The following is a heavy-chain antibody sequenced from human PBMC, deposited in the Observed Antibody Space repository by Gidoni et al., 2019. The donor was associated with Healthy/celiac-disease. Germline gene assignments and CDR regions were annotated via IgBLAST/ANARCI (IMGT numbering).Heavy chain of an antibody. CDR3: ARSVNWNPHGDV. CDR1: GGTFSSYA. D-gene: IGHD1-1*01. V-gene: IGHV1-69*01. CDR2: IIPIFGTA. J-gene: IGHJ6*02. Sequence: QVQLVQSGAAVKKPVSSVKVSCKASGGTFSSYAISWVRQSPGQGLEWMGGIIPIFGTANYAQKFQGRVTITADESTCTAYMELSSLRSEDTAVYYCARSVNWNPHGDVWGQGTTVTVSS.